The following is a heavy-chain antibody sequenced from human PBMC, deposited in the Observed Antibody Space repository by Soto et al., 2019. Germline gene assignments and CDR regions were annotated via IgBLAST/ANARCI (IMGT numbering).Heavy chain of an antibody. D-gene: IGHD2-8*02. CDR1: GYRLTGYY. CDR3: ARGDSRTGGYPFPYFDY. J-gene: IGHJ4*02. Sequence: XSVKVSCKASGYRLTGYYIHWVRRAPGQGLEWMGWINPDSGATNYAQNFQGRVTLTSDTSISTASMDLTSLTSDDTAVYYCARGDSRTGGYPFPYFDYWAQGTLVTVSS. CDR2: INPDSGAT. V-gene: IGHV1-2*02.